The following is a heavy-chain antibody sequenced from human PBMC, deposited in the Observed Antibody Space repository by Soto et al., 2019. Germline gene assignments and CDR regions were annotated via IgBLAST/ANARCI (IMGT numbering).Heavy chain of an antibody. J-gene: IGHJ3*02. V-gene: IGHV4-31*03. Sequence: SETLSLTCTVSGGSISSGGYYWSWIRQHPGKGLEWIGYIYYSGSTYYNPSLKSRVTISVDTSKNQFSLKLSSVTAADTAVYYCAREGAYYDDSSVLRIIWGQGTMATVS. CDR1: GGSISSGGYY. CDR3: AREGAYYDDSSVLRII. D-gene: IGHD3-22*01. CDR2: IYYSGST.